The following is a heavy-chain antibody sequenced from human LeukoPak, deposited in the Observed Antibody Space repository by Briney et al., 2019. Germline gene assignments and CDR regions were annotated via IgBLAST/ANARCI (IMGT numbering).Heavy chain of an antibody. CDR2: ISAYNGNT. V-gene: IGHV1-18*04. D-gene: IGHD6-19*01. J-gene: IGHJ4*02. CDR3: ARHSSGWPYYFDY. Sequence: ASVKVSCKASGYTFTSYYMHWVRQAPGQGLEWMGWISAYNGNTNYAQKLQGRVTMTTDTSTSTAYMELRSLRSDDTAVYYCARHSSGWPYYFDYWGQGTLVAVSS. CDR1: GYTFTSYY.